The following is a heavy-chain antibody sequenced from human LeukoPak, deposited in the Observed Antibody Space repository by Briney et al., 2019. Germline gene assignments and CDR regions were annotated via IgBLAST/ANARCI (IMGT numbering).Heavy chain of an antibody. CDR2: IYYSGST. J-gene: IGHJ6*02. Sequence: SETLSLTCTVSGGSISSYYWSWIRQPPGEGLEWIGYIYYSGSTNYNPSLKSRVTISVDTSKNQFSLKLSSVTAADTAVYYCARDRYGMDVWGQGTTVTVSS. V-gene: IGHV4-59*01. CDR1: GGSISSYY. CDR3: ARDRYGMDV.